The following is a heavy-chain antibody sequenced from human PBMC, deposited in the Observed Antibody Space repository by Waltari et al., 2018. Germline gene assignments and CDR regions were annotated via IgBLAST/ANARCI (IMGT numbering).Heavy chain of an antibody. CDR3: ARGYYGDYAHDS. V-gene: IGHV1-2*02. J-gene: IGHJ5*01. CDR1: GYYFTYHF. Sequence: QVQLVQFGAGVKRPGAAMKVSCQASGYYFTYHFIHWVRQAPGQGLEWMGWINPNSGETSYAQKFQGRVTMTRDTSVSTAYVELSELTSDDTAFYFCARGYYGDYAHDSWGQGALVTVSS. CDR2: INPNSGET. D-gene: IGHD4-17*01.